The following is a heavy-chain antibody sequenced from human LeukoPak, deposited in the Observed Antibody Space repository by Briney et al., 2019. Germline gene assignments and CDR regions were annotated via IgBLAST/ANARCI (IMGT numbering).Heavy chain of an antibody. CDR1: GGSISSGSYY. D-gene: IGHD6-19*01. CDR3: ARDGGYSSGWYDY. CDR2: IYTSGST. V-gene: IGHV4-61*02. J-gene: IGHJ4*02. Sequence: SETLSLTCTVSGGSISSGSYYWSWIRQPAGKGLEWIGRIYTSGSTNYNPSLKSRVTISVDTSKNQFSLKLSSVTAADTAVYYCARDGGYSSGWYDYWGQGTLVTVSS.